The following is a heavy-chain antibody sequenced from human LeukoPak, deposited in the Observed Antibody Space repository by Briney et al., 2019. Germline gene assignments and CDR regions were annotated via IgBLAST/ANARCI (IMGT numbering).Heavy chain of an antibody. D-gene: IGHD2-15*01. CDR2: ISAYNGNT. CDR1: GYTFTSYG. Sequence: ASVKVSCKASGYTFTSYGISWVRQAPGQGLEWMGWISAYNGNTNYAQKLQGRVTMTTDTSTSTAYMELRSLRSDDTAVYYCARDSSHCSGGSCYIIGPWGQGTLVTVSP. J-gene: IGHJ5*02. CDR3: ARDSSHCSGGSCYIIGP. V-gene: IGHV1-18*01.